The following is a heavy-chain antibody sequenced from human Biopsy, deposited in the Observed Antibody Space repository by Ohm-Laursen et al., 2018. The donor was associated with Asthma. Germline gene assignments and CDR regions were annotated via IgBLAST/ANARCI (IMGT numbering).Heavy chain of an antibody. CDR3: ARHWDWGSFFDY. D-gene: IGHD7-27*01. CDR1: GGSMSSSSYY. V-gene: IGHV4-39*01. CDR2: ISYTGSP. Sequence: GTLSLTCSVSGGSMSSSSYYWGWIRQPPGKGLEWMGSISYTGSPYHNPSLKSRVTISVDTSKNHFSLKLSSVTAADTAVCYCARHWDWGSFFDYWGQGTPVTVSS. J-gene: IGHJ4*02.